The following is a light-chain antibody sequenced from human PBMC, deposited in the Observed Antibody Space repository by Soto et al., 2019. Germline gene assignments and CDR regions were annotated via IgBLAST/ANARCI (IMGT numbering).Light chain of an antibody. Sequence: QSALTQPASVSGSPGQSITISCTGTSSDVGSYNLVSWYQHYPGKAPKVMIYEGSKRPSGVSNRFSGSKSGNTASLTISGLQAEDEADYYCCSYAGSSTLVFGGGTKLTVL. J-gene: IGLJ2*01. CDR2: EGS. V-gene: IGLV2-23*01. CDR1: SSDVGSYNL. CDR3: CSYAGSSTLV.